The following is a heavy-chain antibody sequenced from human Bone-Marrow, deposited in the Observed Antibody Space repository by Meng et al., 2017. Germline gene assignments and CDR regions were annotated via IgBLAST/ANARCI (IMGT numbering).Heavy chain of an antibody. V-gene: IGHV4-34*01. CDR2: INHSGRT. Sequence: QLQQCGAGLLKPSETLSLPCVGSGGAFSDYYWSWTRQPPGKGLEWIGEINHSGRTNYNPSLESRATISVDTSQNNLSLKLSSVTAADSAVYYCARGPTTMAHDFDYWGQGTLVTVSS. J-gene: IGHJ4*02. CDR1: GGAFSDYY. CDR3: ARGPTTMAHDFDY. D-gene: IGHD4-11*01.